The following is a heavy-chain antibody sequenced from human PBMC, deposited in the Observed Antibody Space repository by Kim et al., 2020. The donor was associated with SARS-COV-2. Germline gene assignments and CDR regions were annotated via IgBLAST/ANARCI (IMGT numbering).Heavy chain of an antibody. J-gene: IGHJ4*02. CDR3: ASGSSWYVSTFDY. CDR2: IYSGGTT. D-gene: IGHD6-13*01. Sequence: GGSLRLSCAASGFTVSSNYMSWVRQAPGKGLEWVSLIYSGGTTSYADSVKGRFTISRDNSKNTLYLQMNSLRAEDTAVYYCASGSSWYVSTFDYWGQGTLVTVSS. CDR1: GFTVSSNY. V-gene: IGHV3-53*01.